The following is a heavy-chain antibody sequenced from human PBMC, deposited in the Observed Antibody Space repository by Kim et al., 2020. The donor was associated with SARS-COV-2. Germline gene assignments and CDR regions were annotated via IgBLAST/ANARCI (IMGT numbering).Heavy chain of an antibody. CDR2: IWYDGSNK. CDR1: GFTFSSYG. CDR3: AKDYFDHYTAHYGMDV. V-gene: IGHV3-33*06. Sequence: GGSLRLSCAASGFTFSSYGMHWVRQAPGKGLEWVAVIWYDGSNKYYADSVKGRFTISRDNSKNTLYLQMNSLRAEDTAVDYCAKDYFDHYTAHYGMDVWGQGTTVTVSS. J-gene: IGHJ6*02. D-gene: IGHD3-22*01.